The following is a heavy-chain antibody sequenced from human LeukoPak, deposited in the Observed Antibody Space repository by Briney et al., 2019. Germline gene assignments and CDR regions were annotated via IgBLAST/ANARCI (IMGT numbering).Heavy chain of an antibody. CDR1: GSSFTSYW. Sequence: GEPLKISSKGSGSSFTSYWNGWVRQLPGKGLVWMGIIYPCDSDTRYSPSFKGQVTISADKSISTAYLQWSSLKASDTAMYYCTRQRGSGYAGYFDYWGQGTLVTVSS. V-gene: IGHV5-51*01. CDR2: IYPCDSDT. CDR3: TRQRGSGYAGYFDY. D-gene: IGHD5-12*01. J-gene: IGHJ4*02.